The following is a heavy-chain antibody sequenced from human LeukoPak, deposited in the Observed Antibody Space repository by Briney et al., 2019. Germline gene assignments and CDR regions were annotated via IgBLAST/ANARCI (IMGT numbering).Heavy chain of an antibody. CDR3: TTSGGGNYYYYYGMDV. D-gene: IGHD3-16*01. J-gene: IGHJ6*02. Sequence: GGSLRLSCAASGFTFSNAWMSWVRQAPGKGLEWVGRIKSKTDGGTTDYAAPVKGRFTISRDDSKNTLYLQMNSLKTEDTAVYYCTTSGGGNYYYYYGMDVWGQGTTVTVSS. CDR1: GFTFSNAW. CDR2: IKSKTDGGTT. V-gene: IGHV3-15*01.